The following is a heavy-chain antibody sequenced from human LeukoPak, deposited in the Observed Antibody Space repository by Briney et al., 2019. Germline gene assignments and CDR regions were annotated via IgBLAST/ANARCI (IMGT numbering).Heavy chain of an antibody. J-gene: IGHJ6*03. CDR2: ISSSSIYI. D-gene: IGHD5-12*01. CDR1: GFTFSTYS. CDR3: AKGGGYEAQYYYYYLDV. Sequence: PGGSLRLSCAASGFTFSTYSMNWVRQAPGKGLEWVSSISSSSIYIYYADSVKGRFTISRDNSKNTLYLQMKSLRAEDTAVYYCAKGGGYEAQYYYYYLDVWGKGTTVT. V-gene: IGHV3-21*01.